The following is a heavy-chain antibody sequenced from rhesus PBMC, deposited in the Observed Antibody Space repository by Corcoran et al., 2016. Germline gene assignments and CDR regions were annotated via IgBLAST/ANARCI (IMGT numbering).Heavy chain of an antibody. CDR3: ARDRRIAAAGTGFDY. J-gene: IGHJ4*01. CDR1: GGSISSNY. D-gene: IGHD6-31*01. V-gene: IGHV4-173*01. CDR2: ISGSGGST. Sequence: QLQLQESGPGLVKPSETLSLTCAVSGGSISSNYWSWIRQPPGKGLDGIGRISGSGGSTDYNPSLKSRVTISTDTSKNQFSLKLSSVTAADTAVYYCARDRRIAAAGTGFDYWGQGVLVTVSS.